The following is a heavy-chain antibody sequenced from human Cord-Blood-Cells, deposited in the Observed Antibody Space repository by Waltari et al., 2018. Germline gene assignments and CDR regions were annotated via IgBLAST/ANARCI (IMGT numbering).Heavy chain of an antibody. Sequence: QVQLVESGGGVVQPGRSLRLSCAASGFTFSSYAMHWVRQAPGKGLEWVAVISYDGKNKYYADSVKGRFTISRDNSKNTLYLQMNSLRAEDTAVYYCARDTTVTTLSFDYWGQGTLVTVSS. CDR1: GFTFSSYA. D-gene: IGHD4-17*01. CDR2: ISYDGKNK. CDR3: ARDTTVTTLSFDY. V-gene: IGHV3-30*04. J-gene: IGHJ4*02.